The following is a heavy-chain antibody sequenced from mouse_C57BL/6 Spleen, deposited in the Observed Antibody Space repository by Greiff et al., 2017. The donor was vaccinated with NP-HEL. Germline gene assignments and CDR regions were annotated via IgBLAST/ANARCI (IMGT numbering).Heavy chain of an antibody. V-gene: IGHV1-55*01. J-gene: IGHJ2*01. Sequence: VQLQQPGAELVKPGASVKMSCKASGYTFTSYWITWVKQRPGQGLEWIGDIYPGSGSTNYNEKFKSKATLTVDTSSSTAYMQLSSLTSEDSAVYYCARIYYDYEGYFDYWGQGTTLTVSS. D-gene: IGHD2-4*01. CDR2: IYPGSGST. CDR3: ARIYYDYEGYFDY. CDR1: GYTFTSYW.